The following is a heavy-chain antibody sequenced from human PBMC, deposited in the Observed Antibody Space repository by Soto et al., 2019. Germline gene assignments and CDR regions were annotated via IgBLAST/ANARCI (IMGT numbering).Heavy chain of an antibody. Sequence: QLQLQESGPGLVKPSETLSLTCTVSGGSISSYYWGWIRRPPGKGLEWIGSIYYSGSTYYNPSLKGRVTIPVDTSKNQFSLKLSSVTAADTAVYYCARRWGYSFDYWGQGTLVTVSS. CDR2: IYYSGST. J-gene: IGHJ4*02. D-gene: IGHD7-27*01. CDR3: ARRWGYSFDY. V-gene: IGHV4-39*01. CDR1: GGSISSYY.